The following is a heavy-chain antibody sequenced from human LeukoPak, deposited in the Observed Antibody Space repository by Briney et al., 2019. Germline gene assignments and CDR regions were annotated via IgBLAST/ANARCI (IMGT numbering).Heavy chain of an antibody. CDR3: ARLPDYSNYVDWFDP. Sequence: SETLSLTCTVSGGSISSYYWSWIRQPPGKGLEWIGYIYYSGSTNYSPSLKSRVTISVDTSKNQFSLKLSSVTAADTAVYYCARLPDYSNYVDWFDPWGQGTLVTVSS. D-gene: IGHD4-11*01. V-gene: IGHV4-59*08. J-gene: IGHJ5*02. CDR2: IYYSGST. CDR1: GGSISSYY.